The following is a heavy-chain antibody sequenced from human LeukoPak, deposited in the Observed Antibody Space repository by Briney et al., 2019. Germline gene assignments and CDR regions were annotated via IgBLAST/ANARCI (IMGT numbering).Heavy chain of an antibody. J-gene: IGHJ5*02. D-gene: IGHD2-2*01. CDR2: TNHSGST. V-gene: IGHV4-34*01. CDR1: GESFSAYS. Sequence: PSETLSLTCAVYGESFSAYSWNWIRQSPGKGLEWIGETNHSGSTNYNPSLKSRVTISVDTSKNQTSKRQFSLKLNSVTAADTAVYYCTRERSTPGINWFDPWGQGTLVTVSS. CDR3: TRERSTPGINWFDP.